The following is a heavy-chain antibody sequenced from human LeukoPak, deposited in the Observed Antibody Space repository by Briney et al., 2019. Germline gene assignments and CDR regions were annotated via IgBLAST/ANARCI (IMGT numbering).Heavy chain of an antibody. CDR1: GFTFDNYW. Sequence: GSLRLSCAASGFTFDNYWMSWVRQAPGKGLEWVANIKQDGSESTYVDSVKGRFTISRDNAKNSLYLQMNSLRAEDTAMYYCARIAMTGTDWFDPWGQGTLVTVSS. J-gene: IGHJ5*02. CDR3: ARIAMTGTDWFDP. CDR2: IKQDGSES. V-gene: IGHV3-7*01. D-gene: IGHD6-19*01.